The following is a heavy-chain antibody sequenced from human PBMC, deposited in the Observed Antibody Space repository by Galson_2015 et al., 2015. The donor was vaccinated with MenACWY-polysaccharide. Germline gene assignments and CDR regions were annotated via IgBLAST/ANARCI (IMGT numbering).Heavy chain of an antibody. V-gene: IGHV3-23*01. Sequence: SLRLSCAVSGFTFTSYAMSWVRQAPGKGLEWVSAIRSSGTNTYYADSVKGRFTISRDNSKNTLYLQMNSLRAEDTAVYYYAKDSTDFWSVAGRFDHWGQGTLVTVSS. CDR3: AKDSTDFWSVAGRFDH. D-gene: IGHD3-3*01. J-gene: IGHJ5*02. CDR1: GFTFTSYA. CDR2: IRSSGTNT.